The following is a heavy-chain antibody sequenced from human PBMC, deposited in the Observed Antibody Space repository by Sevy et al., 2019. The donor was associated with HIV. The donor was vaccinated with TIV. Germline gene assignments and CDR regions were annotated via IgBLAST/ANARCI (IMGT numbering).Heavy chain of an antibody. CDR1: GYTFTSYA. CDR2: INTNTGNP. CDR3: ARGGYCSSTSCYAKRY. D-gene: IGHD2-2*03. Sequence: ASVKVSCKASGYTFTSYAMNWVRQAPGQGLEWMGWINTNTGNPTYAQGFTGRFVFSLDTSVSTAYLQISSLKAEDTAVYYCARGGYCSSTSCYAKRYWGQGTLVIVSS. V-gene: IGHV7-4-1*02. J-gene: IGHJ4*02.